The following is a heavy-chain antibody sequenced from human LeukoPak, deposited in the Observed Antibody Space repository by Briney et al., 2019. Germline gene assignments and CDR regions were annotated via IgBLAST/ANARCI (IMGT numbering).Heavy chain of an antibody. CDR1: GGSISSYY. D-gene: IGHD5-18*01. CDR3: ARGYSYGYVVY. CDR2: IYYSGST. Sequence: SETLSLTCTVSGGSISSYYWSWIRQPPGKGLEWIGYIYYSGSTNYNPSLKSRVTISVDTSKNRFSLKLSSVTAADTAVYYCARGYSYGYVVYWGQGALVTVSS. J-gene: IGHJ4*02. V-gene: IGHV4-59*01.